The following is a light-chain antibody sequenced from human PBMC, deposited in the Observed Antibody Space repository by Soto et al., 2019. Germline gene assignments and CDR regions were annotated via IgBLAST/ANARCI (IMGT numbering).Light chain of an antibody. Sequence: EIVMTQSPDSVAVSLGESATMSFTASQSVSSTYLAWYQQKPGQAPRLLIYGASSRATGIPDRFSGSGSGTDFTLTISRLEPEDYAVYYCQQYGRSPPTFGQGTKVDI. CDR3: QQYGRSPPT. CDR2: GAS. V-gene: IGKV3-20*01. J-gene: IGKJ1*01. CDR1: QSVSSTY.